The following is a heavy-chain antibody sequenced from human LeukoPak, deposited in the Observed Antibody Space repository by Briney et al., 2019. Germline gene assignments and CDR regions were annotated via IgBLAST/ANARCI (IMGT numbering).Heavy chain of an antibody. Sequence: SETLSLTCTVSGYSISSGYYWGWIRQPPGKGLEWIGSIYHSGSTYYNPSLKSRVTISVDTSKNQFSLKLSSVTAADTAVYCCARERGLYSSGWVDYWGQGTLVTVSS. CDR3: ARERGLYSSGWVDY. D-gene: IGHD6-19*01. CDR1: GYSISSGYY. CDR2: IYHSGST. J-gene: IGHJ4*02. V-gene: IGHV4-38-2*02.